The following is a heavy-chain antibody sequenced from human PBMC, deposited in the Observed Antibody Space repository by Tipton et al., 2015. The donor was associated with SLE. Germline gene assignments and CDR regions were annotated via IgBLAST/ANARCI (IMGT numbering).Heavy chain of an antibody. Sequence: TLSLTCTVSGGSISSYYWTWIRQPAGKGLEWIGRIYNSDSTNYNPSLKSRVTISVDTSKNQFSLRLNSVTAADTAVYYCAREEGYDSSTNAFDIWGPGTMVTVSS. D-gene: IGHD3-22*01. V-gene: IGHV4-4*07. CDR3: AREEGYDSSTNAFDI. CDR1: GGSISSYY. CDR2: IYNSDST. J-gene: IGHJ3*02.